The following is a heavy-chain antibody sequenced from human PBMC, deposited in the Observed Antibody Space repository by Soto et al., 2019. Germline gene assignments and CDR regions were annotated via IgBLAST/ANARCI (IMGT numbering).Heavy chain of an antibody. CDR2: IKSKTDGGAT. J-gene: IGHJ5*01. CDR3: TTDVLNTFGGVLVPYWFDS. CDR1: GVTFSNAW. V-gene: IGHV3-15*01. D-gene: IGHD3-16*02. Sequence: GGSLRLSCAATGVTFSNAWMSWVRQAPGKGLEWVGHIKSKTDGGATDYAAPVKGRFTISRDESENTVYLQMNSLKTEDTAVYYSTTDVLNTFGGVLVPYWFDSWGQVTLVTAPQ.